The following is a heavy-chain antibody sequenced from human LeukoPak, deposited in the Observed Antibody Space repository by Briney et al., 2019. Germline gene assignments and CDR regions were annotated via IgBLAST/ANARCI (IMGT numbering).Heavy chain of an antibody. V-gene: IGHV4-34*01. Sequence: TSETLSLTCAVYGGSFSGYYWSWIRQPPGKGLEWTGEINHSGSTNYNPSLKSRVTISVDTSKNQFSLKLSSVTAADTAVYYCARGGIAAAGVAYYYYYGMDVWGQGTTVTVSS. CDR2: INHSGST. D-gene: IGHD6-13*01. CDR3: ARGGIAAAGVAYYYYYGMDV. CDR1: GGSFSGYY. J-gene: IGHJ6*02.